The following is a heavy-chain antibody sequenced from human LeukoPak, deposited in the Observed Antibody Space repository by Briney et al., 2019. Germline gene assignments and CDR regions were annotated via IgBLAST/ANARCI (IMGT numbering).Heavy chain of an antibody. Sequence: ASVKVSCKVSGYTLTELSMHWVRQAPGKGLEWMGGFDPEDGETIYAQKFQGRVTMTEDTSTDTAYMELRSLRSDDTAVYYCARDRDRYSGSTGWFDPWGQGTLVTVSS. CDR3: ARDRDRYSGSTGWFDP. CDR2: FDPEDGET. V-gene: IGHV1-24*01. J-gene: IGHJ5*02. CDR1: GYTLTELS. D-gene: IGHD1-26*01.